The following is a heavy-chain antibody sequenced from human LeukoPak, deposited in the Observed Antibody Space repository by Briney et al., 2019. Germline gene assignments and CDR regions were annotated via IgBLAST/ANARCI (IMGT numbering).Heavy chain of an antibody. CDR1: GFTFDDYG. CDR3: ARARTYYYDSSGPYYYGMDV. V-gene: IGHV3-20*01. J-gene: IGHJ6*02. Sequence: GGSLRLSCAASGFTFDDYGMSWVRQAPGKGLEWVSGINWNGGSTGYADSVKGRFTISRDNAKNSLYLQMNSLRAEDTALHHCARARTYYYDSSGPYYYGMDVWGQGTTVTVSS. CDR2: INWNGGST. D-gene: IGHD3-22*01.